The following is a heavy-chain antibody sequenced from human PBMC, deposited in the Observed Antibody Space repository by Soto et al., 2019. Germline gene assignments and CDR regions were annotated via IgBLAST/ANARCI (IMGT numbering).Heavy chain of an antibody. D-gene: IGHD6-13*01. CDR2: ISYDGSNK. CDR1: GFTFSSYG. J-gene: IGHJ4*02. V-gene: IGHV3-30*18. CDR3: AKDQQLAYYFEY. Sequence: GGSLRLSCAASGFTFSSYGMHWVRQAPGKGLEWVAVISYDGSNKYYADSVKGRFTISRDNSKNTLYLQMNSLRAEDTAVYYCAKDQQLAYYFEYWGQGTLVTVSS.